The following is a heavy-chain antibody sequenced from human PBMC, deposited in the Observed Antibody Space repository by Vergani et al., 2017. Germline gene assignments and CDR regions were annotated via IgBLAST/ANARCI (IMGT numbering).Heavy chain of an antibody. J-gene: IGHJ6*02. CDR3: ARGGIAVAGRAIYYYYGMDV. Sequence: QLQLQESGPGLVKPSETLSLTCTVSGGSISSSSYYWGWIRQPPGKGLEWIGSIYYSGSTYYNPSLKSRVTISVDTSKNQFSLKLSSVTAADTAVYYCARGGIAVAGRAIYYYYGMDVWGQGTTVTVSS. CDR2: IYYSGST. V-gene: IGHV4-39*07. D-gene: IGHD6-19*01. CDR1: GGSISSSSYY.